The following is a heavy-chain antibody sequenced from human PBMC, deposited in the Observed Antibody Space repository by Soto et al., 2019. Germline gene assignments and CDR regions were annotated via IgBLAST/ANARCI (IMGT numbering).Heavy chain of an antibody. D-gene: IGHD3-16*02. Sequence: EVHLLEPGGGLVQPGGSLRLSCAASGFTFSSYAMSWVRQTPGEGLEWVSFIRGSGGTTFYADSVKGRFTISRDNSENTLYLQMNSLRPEDTAVYYCVKDLGDYIWGSYRPGSFDYWGQGTLVTVSS. J-gene: IGHJ4*02. CDR3: VKDLGDYIWGSYRPGSFDY. V-gene: IGHV3-23*01. CDR2: IRGSGGTT. CDR1: GFTFSSYA.